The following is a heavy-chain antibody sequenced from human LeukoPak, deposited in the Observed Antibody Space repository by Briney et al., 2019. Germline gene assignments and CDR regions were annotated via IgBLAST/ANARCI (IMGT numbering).Heavy chain of an antibody. Sequence: GGSLRLSCEASGFTFRGFDMNWVRQAPGKGLEWVSYISTSGNTIYYADSVKGRFTISRDNARNSLDLQMRSLRAEDTAVYYCARDLTVAGPMDVWGQGTTVTASS. CDR3: ARDLTVAGPMDV. CDR2: ISTSGNTI. D-gene: IGHD6-19*01. V-gene: IGHV3-48*03. J-gene: IGHJ6*02. CDR1: GFTFRGFD.